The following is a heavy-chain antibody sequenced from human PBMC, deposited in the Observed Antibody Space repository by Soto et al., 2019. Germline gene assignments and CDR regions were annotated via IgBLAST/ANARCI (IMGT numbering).Heavy chain of an antibody. Sequence: EVQLLESGGGLVQPGGSLRLSCATSGFTFTSHVISWVRQAPGKGLEWVSAASARNTNTYYADSVRGRFTISRDNSKSTEYLQLYSLRVEDTSVYHCAKQATSYGPRGYSSSSYGWFDHWGQGTLVVGSS. V-gene: IGHV3-23*01. CDR1: GFTFTSHV. D-gene: IGHD6-13*01. J-gene: IGHJ5*02. CDR3: AKQATSYGPRGYSSSSYGWFDH. CDR2: ASARNTNT.